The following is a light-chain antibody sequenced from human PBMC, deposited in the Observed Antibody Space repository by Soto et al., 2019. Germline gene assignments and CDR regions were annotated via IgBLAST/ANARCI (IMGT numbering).Light chain of an antibody. V-gene: IGLV1-44*01. Sequence: QSVLTQPPSASGTPGQRVTISCSGSSSNIGSYTVNWYQQLPGTAPKLLIYSNNQRPSGVPDRFSGSKSGTSASLAISGLQSEDEAAYYCATWDDSLNAEVVFGGGTQLTVL. J-gene: IGLJ2*01. CDR1: SSNIGSYT. CDR3: ATWDDSLNAEVV. CDR2: SNN.